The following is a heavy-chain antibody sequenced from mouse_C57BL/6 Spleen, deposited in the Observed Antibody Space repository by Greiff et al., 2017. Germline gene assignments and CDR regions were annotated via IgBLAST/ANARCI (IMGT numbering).Heavy chain of an antibody. J-gene: IGHJ2*01. CDR2: ISYSGST. Sequence: VQLVESGPGLAKPSQTLSLTCSVTGYSITSDYWTWIRKFPGNKLEYMGYISYSGSTYYNPSPKSRTSITRDTSKNQYYLQLNSVTTDDTATYYCARSITTVVPLDYWGQGTTLTVSS. CDR1: GYSITSDY. D-gene: IGHD1-1*01. CDR3: ARSITTVVPLDY. V-gene: IGHV3-8*01.